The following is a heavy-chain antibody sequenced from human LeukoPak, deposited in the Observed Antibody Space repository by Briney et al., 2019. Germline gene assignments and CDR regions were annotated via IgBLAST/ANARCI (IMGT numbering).Heavy chain of an antibody. CDR1: GGSISSGGYY. CDR2: IYYSGST. Sequence: SETLSLTCTVSGGSISSGGYYWSWIRQHPGKGLEWIGYIYYSGSTYYNPSLRSRVTISVDTSKNQFSLNLSSVTAADTAVYFSARRRVVVASTDGSSGAFDIWGQGTMVTVSS. V-gene: IGHV4-31*03. CDR3: ARRRVVVASTDGSSGAFDI. J-gene: IGHJ3*02. D-gene: IGHD2-15*01.